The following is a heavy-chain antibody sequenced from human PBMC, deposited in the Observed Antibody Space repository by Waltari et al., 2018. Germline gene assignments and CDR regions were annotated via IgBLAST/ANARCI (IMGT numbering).Heavy chain of an antibody. Sequence: EVQLVESGGGLVPPGGSLRLSCAASGFTFSSYEMNWVRQAPGKGLEWVSYISSSGSTIYYADSVKGRFTISRDNAKNSLYLQMNSLRAEDTAVYYCARGLARGYYYYGMDVWGQGTTVTVSS. CDR1: GFTFSSYE. V-gene: IGHV3-48*03. CDR2: ISSSGSTI. CDR3: ARGLARGYYYYGMDV. D-gene: IGHD6-6*01. J-gene: IGHJ6*02.